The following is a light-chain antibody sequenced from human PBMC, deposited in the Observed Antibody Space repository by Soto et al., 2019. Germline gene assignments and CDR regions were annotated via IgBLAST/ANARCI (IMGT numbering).Light chain of an antibody. CDR3: QQYGSSRT. CDR1: HSISSK. CDR2: YTS. J-gene: IGKJ1*01. V-gene: IGKV3-15*01. Sequence: LVMTQSQATMSVSPWERAILSCSASHSISSKLAWYQLRPGQAPLLLIDYTSTSAAGIPARFSGCGSGIDFTLTIIRLEPYDVSVYYCQQYGSSRTFGQGTKVDIK.